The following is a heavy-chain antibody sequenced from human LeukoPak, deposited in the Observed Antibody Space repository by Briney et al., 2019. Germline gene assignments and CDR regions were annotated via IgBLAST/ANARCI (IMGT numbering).Heavy chain of an antibody. CDR3: ARGPYDSSGYRFDC. CDR2: ISAYNGNT. J-gene: IGHJ4*02. V-gene: IGHV1-18*01. Sequence: ASVKVSCKASGYTFSSYGITWVRQAPGQGLEWMGWISAYNGNTNYAQRLQGRVTMTTDTSTKTTYMELRNLRSDDTAMYYCARGPYDSSGYRFDCWGQGTLVTVSS. D-gene: IGHD3-22*01. CDR1: GYTFSSYG.